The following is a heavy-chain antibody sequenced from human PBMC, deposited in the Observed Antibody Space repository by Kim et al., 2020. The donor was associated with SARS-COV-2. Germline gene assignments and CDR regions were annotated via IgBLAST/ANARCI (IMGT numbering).Heavy chain of an antibody. Sequence: SETLSLTCTVSGGSISSGGYYWSWIRQHPGKGLEWIGYIYYSGSTYYNPSLKSRVTISVDTSKNQFSLKLSSVTAADTAVYYCARGHVRSVIVVVPAARGIDYWGQGTLVTVSS. CDR1: GGSISSGGYY. V-gene: IGHV4-31*03. D-gene: IGHD2-2*01. CDR3: ARGHVRSVIVVVPAARGIDY. CDR2: IYYSGST. J-gene: IGHJ4*02.